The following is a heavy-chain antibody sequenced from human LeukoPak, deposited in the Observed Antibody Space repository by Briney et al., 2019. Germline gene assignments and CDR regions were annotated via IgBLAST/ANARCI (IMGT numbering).Heavy chain of an antibody. CDR2: IGGSGNT. CDR3: AKDWYYDSRDDAFDI. CDR1: GFTFSTYA. D-gene: IGHD3-22*01. Sequence: GGSLRLSCAASGFTFSTYAMTWVRQAPGKGLQWVSGIGGSGNTYYADSVKGRFTISRDNSKNTLYLQMNSLRAEDTAVYYCAKDWYYDSRDDAFDIWGQGTMVTVSS. J-gene: IGHJ3*02. V-gene: IGHV3-23*01.